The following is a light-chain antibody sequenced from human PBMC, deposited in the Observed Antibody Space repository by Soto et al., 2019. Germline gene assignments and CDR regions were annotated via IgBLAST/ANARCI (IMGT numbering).Light chain of an antibody. CDR1: QSITSY. Sequence: DIQMTQSPSSLSASVGDRVTITCPASQSITSYLNWYQQKPGKAPKLLIYAASSLQSGVPSRFSGSGSGTDFTLTISSLQPEDFASYYCQQSYSTSRTFGQGTKLEIK. CDR2: AAS. V-gene: IGKV1-39*01. J-gene: IGKJ2*01. CDR3: QQSYSTSRT.